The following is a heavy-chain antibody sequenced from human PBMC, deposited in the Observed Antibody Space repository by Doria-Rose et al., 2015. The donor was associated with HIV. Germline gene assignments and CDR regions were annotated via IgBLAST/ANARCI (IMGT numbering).Heavy chain of an antibody. Sequence: ESGPVLVKPTETLTLTCTVSGVSLSSPGMGVSWIRQPPGKALEWLANIFSDDDRSYKTPLKSRLTISMGTSKSQVVLTMTDMDPVDTATYYCARIKSSRWYHKYYFDFWGQGTLVIVSA. CDR1: GVSLSSPGMG. J-gene: IGHJ4*02. CDR2: IFSDDDR. V-gene: IGHV2-26*01. CDR3: ARIKSSRWYHKYYFDF. D-gene: IGHD6-13*01.